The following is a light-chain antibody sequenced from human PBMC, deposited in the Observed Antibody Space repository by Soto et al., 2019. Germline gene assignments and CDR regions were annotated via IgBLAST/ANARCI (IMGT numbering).Light chain of an antibody. CDR3: QQYNNGPPPVT. J-gene: IGKJ4*01. CDR2: DAS. V-gene: IGKV3-15*01. Sequence: DIVLTQSPATLSVSPGERATLSCRASQSDSLNLAWYQHKLGQAPRLLIYDASTRVTGIPARFSGSGSGTDFTLTISYLKSEDFGVYYCQQYNNGPPPVTCGGGTKVEI. CDR1: QSDSLN.